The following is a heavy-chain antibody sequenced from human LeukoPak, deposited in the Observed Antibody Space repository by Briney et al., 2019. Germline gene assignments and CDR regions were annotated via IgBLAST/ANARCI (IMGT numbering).Heavy chain of an antibody. V-gene: IGHV4-59*01. CDR1: GGSFSGSY. Sequence: SETLSLTCAVYGGSFSGSYWSWIRQPPGKGLECIGYIYYRGNSNYNPSLKSRVTISVDTSKNQFSLKLSSVTAADTAVYYCARGRGYSSSWYARRRGYYFDYWGQGTLVTVSS. CDR3: ARGRGYSSSWYARRRGYYFDY. CDR2: IYYRGNS. D-gene: IGHD6-13*01. J-gene: IGHJ4*02.